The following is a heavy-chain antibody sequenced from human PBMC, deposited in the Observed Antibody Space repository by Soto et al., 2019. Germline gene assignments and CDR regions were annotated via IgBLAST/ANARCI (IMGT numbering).Heavy chain of an antibody. Sequence: QVQLVQSGAGVKKPGSSVKVSCKASGGTFSTYTINWVRQAPGQGLEWMGRIIPLLDVTNNAQRFQGRVTITADKSTSTVYMELTSLTSQDTAVYYCARDSGTVGYDDSWGQGTLVTVSS. J-gene: IGHJ4*02. CDR2: IIPLLDVT. V-gene: IGHV1-69*08. D-gene: IGHD3-10*01. CDR3: ARDSGTVGYDDS. CDR1: GGTFSTYT.